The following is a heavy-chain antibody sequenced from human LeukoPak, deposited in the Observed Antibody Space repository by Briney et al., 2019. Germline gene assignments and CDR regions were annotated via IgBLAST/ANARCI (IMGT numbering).Heavy chain of an antibody. Sequence: GGTLRLSCAASGFTFSNYEMNWVRQAPGKGLEWVSYISSSGSIYYADSVKGRFTISRDNAKNSLYLQMNSLRAEDTAIYYCASTNYYDSSGFSNWFDPWGQGTLVTVSS. V-gene: IGHV3-48*03. D-gene: IGHD3-22*01. CDR3: ASTNYYDSSGFSNWFDP. CDR1: GFTFSNYE. CDR2: ISSSGSI. J-gene: IGHJ5*02.